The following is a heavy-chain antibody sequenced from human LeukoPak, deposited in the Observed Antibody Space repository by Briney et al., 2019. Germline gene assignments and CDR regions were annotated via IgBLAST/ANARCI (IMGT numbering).Heavy chain of an antibody. V-gene: IGHV3-23*01. CDR3: AKTAGYSSGWYNWFDP. Sequence: QAGGSLRLSCAASGFTFSSYAMSWVRQAPGKGLEWVSAISGSGGSTYYADSVKGRFTISRDNSKNTLYLQMNSLRAEDTAVYYCAKTAGYSSGWYNWFDPWGQGTLVTVSS. CDR1: GFTFSSYA. J-gene: IGHJ5*02. D-gene: IGHD6-19*01. CDR2: ISGSGGST.